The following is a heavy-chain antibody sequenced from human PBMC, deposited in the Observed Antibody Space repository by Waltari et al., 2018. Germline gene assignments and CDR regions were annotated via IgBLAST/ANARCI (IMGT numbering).Heavy chain of an antibody. J-gene: IGHJ3*02. CDR2: ISGSGGKT. CDR1: GFIFSSYG. V-gene: IGHV3-23*01. CDR3: AKNPTIFGVVDAFDI. Sequence: EAQLLESGGGLVQPGGSLRLSCAASGFIFSSYGMYWVRQAPGKGLEWVSSISGSGGKTYDAESVKGRFTISRDNSKNTLYMQMNSLRGEDTAVYYCAKNPTIFGVVDAFDIWGQGTMVTVSS. D-gene: IGHD3-3*01.